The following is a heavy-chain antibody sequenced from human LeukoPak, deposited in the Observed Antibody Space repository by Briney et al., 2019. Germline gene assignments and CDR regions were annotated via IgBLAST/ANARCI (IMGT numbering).Heavy chain of an antibody. CDR3: ARGTGIDY. J-gene: IGHJ4*02. Sequence: GGSLRLSCAASGFTFSSYNMNWVRQGPGKGLEWVSYISSGGTTEYYADPVKRSFTISRDNAKNSLYLQMNSLRDEDAAVYYCARGTGIDYWGQGTLVTVSS. V-gene: IGHV3-48*02. D-gene: IGHD3/OR15-3a*01. CDR1: GFTFSSYN. CDR2: ISSGGTTE.